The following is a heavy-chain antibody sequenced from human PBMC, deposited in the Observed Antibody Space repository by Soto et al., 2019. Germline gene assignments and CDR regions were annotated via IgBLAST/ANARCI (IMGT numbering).Heavy chain of an antibody. CDR2: ISGSGRGT. CDR3: AKGDGGASYLKFEY. Sequence: EVQLLESGGGLVQPGGSLRLSCAASGFTFYSYAMTWVRQAPGKGLEWLSGISGSGRGTYYADSVKGHFTVSRDNSKNTLYLQMNNLRAEDTAIYYCAKGDGGASYLKFEYWGQGTLVTVSS. V-gene: IGHV3-23*01. J-gene: IGHJ4*02. D-gene: IGHD1-26*01. CDR1: GFTFYSYA.